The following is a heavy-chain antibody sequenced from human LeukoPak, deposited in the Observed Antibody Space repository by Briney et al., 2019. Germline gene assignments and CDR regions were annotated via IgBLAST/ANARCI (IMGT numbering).Heavy chain of an antibody. Sequence: GGSLRLSCAASGFTFSSYSMNWVRQAPGKGLEWVSSISSSSSYIYYADSVKGRFTISRDNAKNSLYLQMNSLRAEDSAVYYCVRSAFLTTEFYFDYWGQGTLVTVSS. D-gene: IGHD4-11*01. CDR1: GFTFSSYS. V-gene: IGHV3-21*01. CDR2: ISSSSSYI. J-gene: IGHJ4*02. CDR3: VRSAFLTTEFYFDY.